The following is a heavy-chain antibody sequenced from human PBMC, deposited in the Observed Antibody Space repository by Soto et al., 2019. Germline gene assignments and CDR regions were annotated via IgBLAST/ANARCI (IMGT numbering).Heavy chain of an antibody. CDR1: GFTFSSYG. J-gene: IGHJ4*02. V-gene: IGHV3-30*18. CDR3: AKEYYYDSSGWYDY. CDR2: ISYDGSNK. D-gene: IGHD3-22*01. Sequence: QVQLVESGGGVVQPGRSLRLSCAASGFTFSSYGMHWVRQAPGEGLEWVAVISYDGSNKYYADSVKGRFTISRDNSKNTRYLQMNSLRAEDTAVYYCAKEYYYDSSGWYDYWGQGTLVTVSS.